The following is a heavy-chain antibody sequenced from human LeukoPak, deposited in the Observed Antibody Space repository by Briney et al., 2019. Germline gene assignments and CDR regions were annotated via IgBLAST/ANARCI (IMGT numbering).Heavy chain of an antibody. CDR1: GYTFTSND. CDR3: ARGRAYSSGPGFDY. CDR2: MNPNSGNT. D-gene: IGHD3-22*01. Sequence: ALVKVSCKASGYTFTSNDINWVRQATGQGHEWMGWMNPNSGNTGYAQKFQGRVTMTRNTSINTAYMELSSLRSEDTALYYCARGRAYSSGPGFDYWAQGTLVTVSS. V-gene: IGHV1-8*01. J-gene: IGHJ4*02.